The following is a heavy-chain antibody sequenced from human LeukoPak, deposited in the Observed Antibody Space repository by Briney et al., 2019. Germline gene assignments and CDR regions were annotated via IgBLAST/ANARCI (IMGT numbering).Heavy chain of an antibody. D-gene: IGHD6-19*01. J-gene: IGHJ4*02. CDR1: GFTFSNYW. CDR2: INTDGSRI. Sequence: GGSLRLSCAASGFTFSNYWMHWVRQAPGKGLVWVSRINTDGSRITYADSVKGRFTISRDNAMNTVYLQMNSLRAEDTAVYYCAKDLYLGYAVAGTLDYWGQGTLVTVSS. CDR3: AKDLYLGYAVAGTLDY. V-gene: IGHV3-74*01.